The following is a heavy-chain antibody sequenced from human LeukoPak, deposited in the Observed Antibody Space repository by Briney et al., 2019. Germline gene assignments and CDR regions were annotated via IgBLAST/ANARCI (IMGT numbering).Heavy chain of an antibody. CDR1: GFTFDDYA. Sequence: SGGSLRLSCAASGFTFDDYAMHWVRQAPGKGLEWVSGISWNSGSIVYADSVKGRFTISRDNAKNSLYLQMNSLRAEDTALYYCAKDYYDSSGYYYREGYFDYWGQGTLVTVSS. D-gene: IGHD3-22*01. J-gene: IGHJ4*02. CDR2: ISWNSGSI. V-gene: IGHV3-9*01. CDR3: AKDYYDSSGYYYREGYFDY.